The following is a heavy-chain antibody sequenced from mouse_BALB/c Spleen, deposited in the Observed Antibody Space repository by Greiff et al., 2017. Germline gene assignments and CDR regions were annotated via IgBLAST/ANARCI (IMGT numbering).Heavy chain of an antibody. Sequence: EVKVVESGGGLVKPGGSLKLSCAASGFTFSSYAMSWVRQSPEKRLEWVAEISSGGSYTYYPDTVTGRFTISRDNAKNTLYLEMSSLRSEDTAMYYCARGGYDYDVGVWFAYWGQGTLVTVSA. CDR3: ARGGYDYDVGVWFAY. V-gene: IGHV5-9-4*01. J-gene: IGHJ3*01. CDR1: GFTFSSYA. CDR2: ISSGGSYT. D-gene: IGHD2-4*01.